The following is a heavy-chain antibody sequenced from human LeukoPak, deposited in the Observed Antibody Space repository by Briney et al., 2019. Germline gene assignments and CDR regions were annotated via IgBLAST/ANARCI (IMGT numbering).Heavy chain of an antibody. CDR1: GGTFSSYA. D-gene: IGHD2-2*01. J-gene: IGHJ4*02. V-gene: IGHV1-2*02. CDR3: ARPMYCSSTSCPLYYFDY. CDR2: INPNSGGT. Sequence: ASVKVSCKASGGTFSSYAISWVRQAPGQGLEWMGWINPNSGGTNYAQKFQGRVTMTRDTSISTAYMELSRLRSDDTAVYYCARPMYCSSTSCPLYYFDYWGQGTLVTVSS.